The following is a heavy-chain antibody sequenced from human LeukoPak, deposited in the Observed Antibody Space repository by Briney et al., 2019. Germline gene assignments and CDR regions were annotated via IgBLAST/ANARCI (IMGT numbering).Heavy chain of an antibody. J-gene: IGHJ5*02. CDR3: ARVPTSYCTNGVCPNWFDP. V-gene: IGHV4-59*12. D-gene: IGHD2-8*01. Sequence: SETLSLTCTVSGGSISSYYWSWIRQPPGKGLEWIGYIYYSGSTNYNPSLKSRVTISVDTSKNQFSLKLSPVTAADTAVYYCARVPTSYCTNGVCPNWFDPWGQGTLVTVSS. CDR2: IYYSGST. CDR1: GGSISSYY.